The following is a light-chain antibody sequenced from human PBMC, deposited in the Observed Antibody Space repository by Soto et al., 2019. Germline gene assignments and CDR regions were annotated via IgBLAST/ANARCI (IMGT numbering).Light chain of an antibody. Sequence: EIVMTQSPATLSVSPGERATLSCRASQSVSSNLAWYQKKPGQAPRLLIYGASTRATGIPARFSGSGSATEFTLTISRLEPEDFAVYYCQQYGSSPYTFGQGTKLEIK. CDR3: QQYGSSPYT. CDR1: QSVSSN. J-gene: IGKJ2*01. V-gene: IGKV3-15*01. CDR2: GAS.